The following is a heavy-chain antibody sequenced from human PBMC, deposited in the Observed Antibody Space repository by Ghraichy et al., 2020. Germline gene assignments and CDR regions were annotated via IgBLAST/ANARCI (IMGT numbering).Heavy chain of an antibody. Sequence: SETLSLTCTVSGGSISSYYWSWIRQPPGKGLEWIGYIYYSGSTNYNPSLKSRVTISVDTSKNQFSLKLSSVTAADTAVYYCARGVMVYAISIDVWGQGTMVTVSS. V-gene: IGHV4-59*01. J-gene: IGHJ3*01. CDR2: IYYSGST. CDR3: ARGVMVYAISIDV. D-gene: IGHD2-8*01. CDR1: GGSISSYY.